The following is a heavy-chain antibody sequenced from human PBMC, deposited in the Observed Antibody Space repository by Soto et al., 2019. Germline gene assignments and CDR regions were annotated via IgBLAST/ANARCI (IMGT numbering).Heavy chain of an antibody. CDR2: IYYDGST. V-gene: IGHV4-39*01. J-gene: IGHJ3*02. D-gene: IGHD3-16*01. Sequence: NPXETLSLPCSVSGGSIGSSRFNWDWIRQPPGKGLEWIGTIYYDGSTDYNPSLKSRAIISVDTSKNEFSLKLTSVTAADTAVYYCARFFGNAFDIWGHGTVVTVSS. CDR1: GGSIGSSRFN. CDR3: ARFFGNAFDI.